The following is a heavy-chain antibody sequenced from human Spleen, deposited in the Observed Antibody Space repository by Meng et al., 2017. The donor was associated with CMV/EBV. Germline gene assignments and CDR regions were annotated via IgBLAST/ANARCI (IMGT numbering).Heavy chain of an antibody. CDR2: IYYSETT. J-gene: IGHJ1*01. D-gene: IGHD3-3*01. Sequence: ASLSSSSWYWGWIRQPPGKGLEWIGTIYYSETTYYTPSLRSRVTISMDTSKNQFSLTLSSVTAADTAVYFCASYDFWTAYSTGYFQQWGQGNLVTVSS. CDR3: ASYDFWTAYSTGYFQQ. CDR1: ASLSSSSWY. V-gene: IGHV4-39*07.